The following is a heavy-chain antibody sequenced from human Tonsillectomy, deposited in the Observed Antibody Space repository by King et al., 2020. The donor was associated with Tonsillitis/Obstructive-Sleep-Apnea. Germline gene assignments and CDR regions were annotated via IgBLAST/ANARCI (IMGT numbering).Heavy chain of an antibody. CDR3: ARGISGITGTPTYYYYMDV. CDR1: GYSLTGYA. Sequence: VQLVESGSELKKPGASVKVSCKASGYSLTGYAINWVRQAPGQGLEWMGWIKTNTGNPTYAQGFTGRFVFSLDTSVSTAYLQISSLKAEDTAVYYCARGISGITGTPTYYYYMDVWGKGTTVTVSS. D-gene: IGHD1-7*01. J-gene: IGHJ6*03. V-gene: IGHV7-4-1*02. CDR2: IKTNTGNP.